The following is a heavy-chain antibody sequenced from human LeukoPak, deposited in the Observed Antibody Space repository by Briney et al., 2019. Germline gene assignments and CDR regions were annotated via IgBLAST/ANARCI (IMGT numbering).Heavy chain of an antibody. CDR3: ARDSSSWYYDY. J-gene: IGHJ4*02. V-gene: IGHV3-74*03. CDR1: GFTFSSYW. CDR2: IKSDGSST. Sequence: GGSLRLSCAASGFTFSSYWMHWVRQAPGKGLVWVPCIKSDGSSTTYADSVKGRFTISRDNAKNTLHLQMNSLRAEDTAVYYCARDSSSWYYDYWGQGTLVTVSS. D-gene: IGHD6-13*01.